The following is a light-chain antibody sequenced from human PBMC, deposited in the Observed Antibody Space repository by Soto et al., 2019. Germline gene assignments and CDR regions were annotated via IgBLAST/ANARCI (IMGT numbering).Light chain of an antibody. CDR2: GAS. J-gene: IGKJ4*01. V-gene: IGKV3-20*01. CDR3: QQYGSSPPLT. CDR1: QSVSSSY. Sequence: EIVLTQSPGTLSLSPGERATLYCRASQSVSSSYLAWYQQKPGQAPRLLIYGASSRATGIPDRFSGSGSGTDFTLTISRLEPEDFAVYYCQQYGSSPPLTFGGGTKVEIK.